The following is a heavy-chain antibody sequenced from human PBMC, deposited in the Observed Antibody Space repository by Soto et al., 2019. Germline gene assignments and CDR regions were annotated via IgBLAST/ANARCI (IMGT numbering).Heavy chain of an antibody. J-gene: IGHJ3*02. V-gene: IGHV4-59*01. D-gene: IGHD3-22*01. Sequence: QVQLQESGPGLLRPSETLSLSCSVSGDSISSYYWSWIRQPPGKGLEWIAYIYYTGHTSYNPSLKSRVSISLDTSKNQFSLKLSSVTAADTAVYYCARTYDGSGPNSGGYGFDIWGQGTMVTVSS. CDR3: ARTYDGSGPNSGGYGFDI. CDR1: GDSISSYY. CDR2: IYYTGHT.